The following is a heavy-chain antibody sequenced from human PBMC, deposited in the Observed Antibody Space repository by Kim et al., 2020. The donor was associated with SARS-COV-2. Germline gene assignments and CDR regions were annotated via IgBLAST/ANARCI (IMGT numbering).Heavy chain of an antibody. CDR2: INPKSGGS. D-gene: IGHD6-13*01. Sequence: ASVTVSCKPFGYTFTDYYINWVRQAPGQGLEWMGWINPKSGGSKAAEKFQGRFTMSADTAINTVYLEMSRLTTDDTAVYYCAGLPGISASGVSDWSQGTLVTVSS. J-gene: IGHJ4*02. CDR1: GYTFTDYY. CDR3: AGLPGISASGVSD. V-gene: IGHV1-2*02.